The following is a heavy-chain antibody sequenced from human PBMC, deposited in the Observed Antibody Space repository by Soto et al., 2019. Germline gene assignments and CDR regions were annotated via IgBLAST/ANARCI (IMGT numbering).Heavy chain of an antibody. D-gene: IGHD4-4*01. Sequence: GGSLRLSCPASGFTFGDYAMSWFRQAPGKGLEWVGFIRSKAYGGTTEYAASVKGRLTISRDDSKSIAYLQMNSLKTEDTAVYYCTRDNAPTRYYSSTFDYWGQGTLVTVSS. J-gene: IGHJ4*02. V-gene: IGHV3-49*03. CDR3: TRDNAPTRYYSSTFDY. CDR2: IRSKAYGGTT. CDR1: GFTFGDYA.